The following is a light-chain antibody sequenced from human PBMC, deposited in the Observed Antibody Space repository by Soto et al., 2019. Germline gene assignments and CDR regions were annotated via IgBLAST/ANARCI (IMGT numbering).Light chain of an antibody. CDR2: GNN. V-gene: IGLV1-47*01. CDR1: SSNIGSNF. Sequence: QPVLTQPPSASGTPGQRVTISCSGSSSNIGSNFVYWYQQFPGTAPKLLIYGNNQRPSGVPDRFSGSKSGTSASLAISGLPSEDEADYYCAAWDDSLSGWVFGGGTKLTVL. J-gene: IGLJ3*02. CDR3: AAWDDSLSGWV.